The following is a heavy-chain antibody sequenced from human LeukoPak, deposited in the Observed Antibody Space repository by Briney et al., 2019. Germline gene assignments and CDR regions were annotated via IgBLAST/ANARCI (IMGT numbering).Heavy chain of an antibody. CDR3: AILYYYDSSGYYPQAGYFDY. D-gene: IGHD3-22*01. CDR2: IDPSDSYT. J-gene: IGHJ4*02. V-gene: IGHV5-10-1*01. CDR1: GYSFTTYW. Sequence: GESLKISCEGSGYSFTTYWITWVRQMPGKGLGWMGRIDPSDSYTNYSPSFQGHVTISADKSISTAYLQWSSLKASDTATYYCAILYYYDSSGYYPQAGYFDYWGQGTLVTVSS.